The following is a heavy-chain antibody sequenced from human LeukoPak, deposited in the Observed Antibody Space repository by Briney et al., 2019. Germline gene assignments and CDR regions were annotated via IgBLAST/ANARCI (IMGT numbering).Heavy chain of an antibody. V-gene: IGHV3-33*06. D-gene: IGHD6-19*01. J-gene: IGHJ4*02. Sequence: GGSLRLSCAASGFTFSSYGMHWVRQAPGKGLEWVAVIWYDGSNKYYADPVKGRFTISRDNSKNTLYLQMNSLRAEDTAVYYCAKGLGVAVAGTHYFDYWGQGTLVTVSS. CDR1: GFTFSSYG. CDR2: IWYDGSNK. CDR3: AKGLGVAVAGTHYFDY.